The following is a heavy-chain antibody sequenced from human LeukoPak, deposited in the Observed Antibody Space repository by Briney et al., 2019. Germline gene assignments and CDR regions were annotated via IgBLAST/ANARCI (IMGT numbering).Heavy chain of an antibody. D-gene: IGHD3-10*01. J-gene: IGHJ4*02. Sequence: PSETLSLTCAVSGGSFSGYYWSWIRQPPGKGLEWIGEINHSGSTNYNPSLKSRVTISVDTSKNQFSLKLSSVTAADTAVYYCALNYYGSGSYYTNWGQGTLVTVSS. V-gene: IGHV4-34*01. CDR2: INHSGST. CDR1: GGSFSGYY. CDR3: ALNYYGSGSYYTN.